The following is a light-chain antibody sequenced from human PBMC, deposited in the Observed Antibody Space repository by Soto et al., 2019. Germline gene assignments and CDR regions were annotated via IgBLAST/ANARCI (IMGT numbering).Light chain of an antibody. CDR3: QQYNNWPQT. Sequence: EIVLTQSPATLSVSPGERVTLSCKASQSVDINLAWYQQKPGQAPRLLIYGASTRATDMSGTFSGSGSGTECTLTISSLQSEDVAVYYCQQYNNWPQTLGQGTKVDIK. CDR1: QSVDIN. V-gene: IGKV3-15*01. J-gene: IGKJ1*01. CDR2: GAS.